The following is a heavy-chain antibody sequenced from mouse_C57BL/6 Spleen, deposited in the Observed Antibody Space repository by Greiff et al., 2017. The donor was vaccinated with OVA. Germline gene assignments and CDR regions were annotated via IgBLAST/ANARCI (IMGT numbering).Heavy chain of an antibody. Sequence: VQLKQSGAELAKPGASVKLSCKASGYTFTSYWMHWVKQRPGQGLEWIGYINPSSGYTKYNQKFKDKATLTADKSSSTAYMQLSSLTYEDSAVYYCARDYGSSFAWFAYWGQGTLVTVSA. CDR1: GYTFTSYW. CDR3: ARDYGSSFAWFAY. D-gene: IGHD1-1*01. V-gene: IGHV1-7*01. J-gene: IGHJ3*01. CDR2: INPSSGYT.